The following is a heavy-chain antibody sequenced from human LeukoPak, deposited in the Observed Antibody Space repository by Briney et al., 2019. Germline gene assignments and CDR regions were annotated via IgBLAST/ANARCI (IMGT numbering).Heavy chain of an antibody. D-gene: IGHD6-13*01. CDR2: ISASGGPGT. Sequence: PGGSLRLSCAASGFSFSGYSMTWVRQAPGKGLQFVSIISASGGPGTYNNAVRGRFTISRDNAKNTLYLQMNSLRVEDTAVYYCVRGAAAAAVHYEYWGQGTLVSVSS. V-gene: IGHV3-23*01. CDR1: GFSFSGYS. J-gene: IGHJ4*02. CDR3: VRGAAAAAVHYEY.